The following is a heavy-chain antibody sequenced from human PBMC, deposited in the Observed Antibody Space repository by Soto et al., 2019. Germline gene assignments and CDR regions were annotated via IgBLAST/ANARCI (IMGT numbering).Heavy chain of an antibody. CDR3: ARNGPYYDFWSGYYFGGGMDV. V-gene: IGHV4-34*01. CDR1: GGSFSGYY. J-gene: IGHJ6*02. CDR2: INHSGST. Sequence: SETLSLTXAVYGGSFSGYYWSWIRQPPGKGLEWIGEINHSGSTNYNPSLKSRVTISVDTSKNQFSLKLSSVTAADTAVYYCARNGPYYDFWSGYYFGGGMDVWGQGTTVTVSS. D-gene: IGHD3-3*01.